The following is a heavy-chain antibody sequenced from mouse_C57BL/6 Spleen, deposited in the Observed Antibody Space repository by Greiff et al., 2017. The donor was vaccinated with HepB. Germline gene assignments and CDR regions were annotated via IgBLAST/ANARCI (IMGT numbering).Heavy chain of an antibody. V-gene: IGHV1-26*01. CDR2: INPNNGGT. CDR1: GYTFTDYY. Sequence: EVQLQQSGPELVKPGASVKISCKASGYTFTDYYMNWVKQSHGKSLEWIGDINPNNGGTSYNQKFKGKATLTVDKSSSTAYMELRSLTSEDSAVYYCARRGSYHGGFAYWGQGTLVTVSA. J-gene: IGHJ3*01. CDR3: ARRGSYHGGFAY.